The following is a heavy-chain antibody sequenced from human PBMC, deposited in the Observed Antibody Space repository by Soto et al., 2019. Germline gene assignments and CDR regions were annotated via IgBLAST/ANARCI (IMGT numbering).Heavy chain of an antibody. D-gene: IGHD4-17*01. CDR2: IYYSGST. CDR1: GGSVSSGSYY. Sequence: SETLSLTCTVSGGSVSSGSYYWSWIRQPPGKGLEWIGYIYYSGSTNYNPSLKSRVTISVDTSKNQFSLKLSSVTAADTAVYYCATVTTVTTRGWFDPWGQGTLVTVS. V-gene: IGHV4-61*01. J-gene: IGHJ5*02. CDR3: ATVTTVTTRGWFDP.